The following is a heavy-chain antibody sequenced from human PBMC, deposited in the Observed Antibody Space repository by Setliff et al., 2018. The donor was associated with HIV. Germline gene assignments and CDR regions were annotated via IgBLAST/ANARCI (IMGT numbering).Heavy chain of an antibody. D-gene: IGHD3-16*01. J-gene: IGHJ4*02. CDR1: GYTFRANY. V-gene: IGHV1-2*02. Sequence: ASVKVSCKASGYTFRANYIHWVRQAPGQGLVWMGWINPFTGGTNYAQKFQGRVTMTRDTSVSTAYMELRRLSSDDTAVYYCARADVLLCDYWGQGTLVTVSS. CDR3: ARADVLLCDY. CDR2: INPFTGGT.